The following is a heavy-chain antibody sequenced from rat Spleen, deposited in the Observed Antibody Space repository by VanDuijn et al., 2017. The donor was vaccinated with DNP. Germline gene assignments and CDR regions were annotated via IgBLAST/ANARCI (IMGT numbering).Heavy chain of an antibody. Sequence: EVQLVETGGGLVQPGKSLKLTCATSGFTFSNAWMHWVRQSPEKQLEWVALIKAKSNNYATYYAESVKERFTISRDDSKSSVYLQMNRIKEEDTAIYYCTWEAIAFDYWGQGVMVTVSS. J-gene: IGHJ2*01. D-gene: IGHD3-6*01. CDR3: TWEAIAFDY. CDR2: IKAKSNNYAT. CDR1: GFTFSNAW. V-gene: IGHV6-8*01.